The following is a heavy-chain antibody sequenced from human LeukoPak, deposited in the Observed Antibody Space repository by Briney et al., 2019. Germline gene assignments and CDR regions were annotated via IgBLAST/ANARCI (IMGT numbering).Heavy chain of an antibody. J-gene: IGHJ6*02. V-gene: IGHV3-48*04. CDR1: GFTFSRYS. CDR2: ISSSSGTI. Sequence: PGGSLRLSCAASGFTFSRYSMNWVRQAPGKGLEWISYISSSSGTIYYADSVKGRFTISRDNAKNSLYLQMNSQRAEDTAVYYCARDQHRMDYGMGVWGQGTTVTVSS. CDR3: ARDQHRMDYGMGV. D-gene: IGHD1-14*01.